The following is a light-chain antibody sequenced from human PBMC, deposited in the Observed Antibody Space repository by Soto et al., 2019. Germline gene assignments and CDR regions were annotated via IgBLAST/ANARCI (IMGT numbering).Light chain of an antibody. V-gene: IGKV1-5*01. CDR3: QQYNSYPYT. Sequence: DIQMTQSPSTLSASVGDRATNSCRASQSISSWLAWYQQKPGKAPKLLINDASSLQSGVPSRFSGSGSGTQFTLTISSLQPDDFATYYCQQYNSYPYTFGQGTKVDIK. J-gene: IGKJ2*01. CDR2: DAS. CDR1: QSISSW.